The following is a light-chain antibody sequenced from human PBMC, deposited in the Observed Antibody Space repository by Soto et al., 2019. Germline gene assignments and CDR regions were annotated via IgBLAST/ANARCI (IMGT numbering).Light chain of an antibody. CDR1: QGVASW. CDR3: QQAGAFPLT. J-gene: IGKJ4*01. CDR2: TAS. V-gene: IGKV1D-12*01. Sequence: DIPMTQSPSSVSASIGDRVTITCRASQGVASWLAWYQQKPGKAPKLLIYTASTLQTGVPSRFSGSGSGTDFTLTISSLQPDDFATYYCQQAGAFPLTYGGGTRVEIK.